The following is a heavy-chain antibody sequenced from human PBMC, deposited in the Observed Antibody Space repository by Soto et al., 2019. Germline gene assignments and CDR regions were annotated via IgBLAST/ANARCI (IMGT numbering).Heavy chain of an antibody. V-gene: IGHV4-38-2*01. CDR1: GYSISSGYY. D-gene: IGHD1-7*01. CDR2: IYHSGST. Sequence: SETLSLTCAVSGYSISSGYYWGRIRQPPGKGLEWIGSIYHSGSTYYNPSLKSRVTISVGTSKNQFSLKLSSVTAADTAVYYCARGKLELTAFDYWGQGTLVTVSS. J-gene: IGHJ4*02. CDR3: ARGKLELTAFDY.